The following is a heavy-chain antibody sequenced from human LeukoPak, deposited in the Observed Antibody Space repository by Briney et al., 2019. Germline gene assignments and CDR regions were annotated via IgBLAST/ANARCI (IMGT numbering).Heavy chain of an antibody. V-gene: IGHV3-23*01. CDR2: ISGSGGGT. Sequence: GGSLRLSCAVSGITLSNYAMSWVRQAPGKGLEWVAGISGSGGGTNYADSVKGRFTISRDNPQNTLYLQMNSLGAEDTAVYFCAKRGVVIRVILVGFHKEAYYFDSWGQGALVTVSS. J-gene: IGHJ4*02. CDR1: GITLSNYA. D-gene: IGHD3-22*01. CDR3: AKRGVVIRVILVGFHKEAYYFDS.